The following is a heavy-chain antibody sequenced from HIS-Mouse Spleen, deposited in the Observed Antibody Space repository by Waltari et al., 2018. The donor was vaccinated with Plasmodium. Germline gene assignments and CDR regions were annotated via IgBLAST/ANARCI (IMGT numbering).Heavy chain of an antibody. CDR3: ARGRRIVVVTAPRGFFDY. J-gene: IGHJ4*02. CDR2: INHSGST. D-gene: IGHD2-21*02. V-gene: IGHV4-34*01. CDR1: GGSFRGYY. Sequence: QVQLQQWGAGLLKPSEPLSLTCAVSGGSFRGYYWSWIRQPPGKGLEWIGEINHSGSTNYNPSLKSRVTISVDTSKNQFSLKLSSVTAADTAVYYCARGRRIVVVTAPRGFFDYWGQGTLVTVSS.